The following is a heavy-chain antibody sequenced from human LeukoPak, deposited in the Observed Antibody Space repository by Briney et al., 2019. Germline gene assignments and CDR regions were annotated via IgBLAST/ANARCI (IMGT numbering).Heavy chain of an antibody. CDR3: ASYSNWGDFDS. Sequence: SVKVSCKASGGTFSSYAISWVRQAPGQGLEWMGGTIPIFGAKHYAQKFRGRVTVTADNSTTTTYMELSSLRFEDTALYYCASYSNWGDFDSWGQGTLVTVSS. D-gene: IGHD7-27*01. CDR2: TIPIFGAK. J-gene: IGHJ4*02. V-gene: IGHV1-69*06. CDR1: GGTFSSYA.